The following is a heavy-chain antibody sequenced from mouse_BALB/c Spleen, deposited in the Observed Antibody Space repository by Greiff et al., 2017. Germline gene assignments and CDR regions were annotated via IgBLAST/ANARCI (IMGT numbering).Heavy chain of an antibody. CDR3: TMIPRY. Sequence: EVKLMESGGGLVQPGGSMKLSCVASGFTFSNYWMNWVRQSPEKGLEWVAEIRLKSNNYATHYAESVKGRFTISRDDSKSSVYLQMNNLRAEDTGIYYCTMIPRYWGQGTTLTVSS. CDR1: GFTFSNYW. J-gene: IGHJ2*01. V-gene: IGHV6-6*02. CDR2: IRLKSNNYAT. D-gene: IGHD2-10*02.